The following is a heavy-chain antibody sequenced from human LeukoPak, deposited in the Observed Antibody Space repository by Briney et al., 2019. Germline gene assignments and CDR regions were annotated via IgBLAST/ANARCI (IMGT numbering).Heavy chain of an antibody. CDR3: ARGGAAPEGYWFFDL. CDR1: GYTSTGYY. Sequence: ASVKVSCRSSGYTSTGYYLHWVRQAPGQGLEWMGWIIPNSGGTNYAQKFQGRVTMTRDTSISTAYMDLSRLRSDDTAVYYCARGGAAPEGYWFFDLWGRGTLVTVSS. D-gene: IGHD6-13*01. CDR2: IIPNSGGT. V-gene: IGHV1-2*02. J-gene: IGHJ2*01.